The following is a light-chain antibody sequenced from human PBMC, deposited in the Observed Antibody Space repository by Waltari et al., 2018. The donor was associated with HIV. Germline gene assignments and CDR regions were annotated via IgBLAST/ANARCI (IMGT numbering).Light chain of an antibody. J-gene: IGLJ3*02. V-gene: IGLV2-23*02. CDR2: EVT. CDR3: SSYSGSNIWV. CDR1: NSNVGSFNF. Sequence: QSALTQPASVSGSPGQSITISCTGTNSNVGSFNFVSWYQQHPGKAPRLMIYEVTKRPSGISNRCSGSKSGNTASLTISGLQAEDEAYYYCSSYSGSNIWVFGGGTKLTVL.